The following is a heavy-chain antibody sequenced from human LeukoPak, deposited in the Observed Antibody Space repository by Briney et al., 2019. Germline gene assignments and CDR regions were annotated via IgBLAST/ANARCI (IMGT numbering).Heavy chain of an antibody. CDR1: GFTVSSNY. J-gene: IGHJ6*03. V-gene: IGHV3-66*02. D-gene: IGHD2-2*01. CDR3: ARDAGKHESSTNYYYYYMDV. Sequence: GGSLRLSCAASGFTVSSNYMSWVRQAPGKGLEWVSVIYSGGSTYYADSVKGRFTISRDNSKDTLYLQMNSLRAEDTAVYYCARDAGKHESSTNYYYYYMDVWGKGTTVTVSS. CDR2: IYSGGST.